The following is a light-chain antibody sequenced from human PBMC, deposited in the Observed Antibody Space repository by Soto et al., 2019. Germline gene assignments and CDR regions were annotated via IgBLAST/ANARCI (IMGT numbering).Light chain of an antibody. CDR3: QQYGSAPWR. J-gene: IGKJ1*01. V-gene: IGKV3-20*01. CDR1: QSVSNNY. Sequence: DIVLTQSPGTLSLSTGERVTISCRASQSVSNNYLAWYQQKPGQAPRLLIYDASNRARGIPARFGGSGSGTDVTLTGRRLESEDFAVYEFQQYGSAPWRFSQGTKVE. CDR2: DAS.